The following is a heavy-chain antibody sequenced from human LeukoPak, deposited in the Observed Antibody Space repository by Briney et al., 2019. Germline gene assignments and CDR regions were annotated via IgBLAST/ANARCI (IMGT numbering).Heavy chain of an antibody. CDR3: TRGAGWLIDY. Sequence: SETLSLTCSVSGYSISSGYFWGWIRQPPGKGLEWIGRIYHSGTTYYDPSPKSRVTISVDTSRNEFSLKLSSVTAADTAVYYCTRGAGWLIDYWGQGILVTVSS. CDR2: IYHSGTT. D-gene: IGHD3-16*01. CDR1: GYSISSGYF. V-gene: IGHV4-38-2*02. J-gene: IGHJ4*02.